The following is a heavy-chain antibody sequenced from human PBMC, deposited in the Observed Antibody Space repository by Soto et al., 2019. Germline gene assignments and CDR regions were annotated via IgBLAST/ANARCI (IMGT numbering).Heavy chain of an antibody. Sequence: PGGSLRLSCAASGFTLSSYAMSWVRQAPGKGLEWVSAISGSGGSTYYADSVKGRFTISRDNSKNTLYLQMNSLRAEDTDVYYCAKGAAAAGTSMRRFDYWGQGTPVTVSS. CDR1: GFTLSSYA. V-gene: IGHV3-23*01. D-gene: IGHD6-13*01. CDR3: AKGAAAAGTSMRRFDY. J-gene: IGHJ4*02. CDR2: ISGSGGST.